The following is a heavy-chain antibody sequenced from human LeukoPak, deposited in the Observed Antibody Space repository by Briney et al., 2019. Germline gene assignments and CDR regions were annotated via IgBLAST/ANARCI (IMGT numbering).Heavy chain of an antibody. Sequence: PGGSLRLSCAASGFTFSNFAMNWVRQAPGKGLQWVSAISDSGGGTFYADSVKGRFTISRDNSKNTLYLQMNSLRAEDTAVYYCAKVGVGWVAFEYWGQGTLVTVSS. CDR3: AKVGVGWVAFEY. J-gene: IGHJ4*02. V-gene: IGHV3-23*01. D-gene: IGHD3-16*01. CDR2: ISDSGGGT. CDR1: GFTFSNFA.